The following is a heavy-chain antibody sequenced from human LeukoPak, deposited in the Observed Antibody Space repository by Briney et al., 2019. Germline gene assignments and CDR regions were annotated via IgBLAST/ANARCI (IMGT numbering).Heavy chain of an antibody. Sequence: SVNVSCKASGGTFSSYAISWVRQAPGQGLEWMGGIIPIFGTANYAQKFQGRVTITADESTSTAYMELSSLRSEDTAVYYCARPSLHWSGYTNPLDYWGQGTLVTVSS. CDR2: IIPIFGTA. D-gene: IGHD3-3*01. V-gene: IGHV1-69*01. CDR3: ARPSLHWSGYTNPLDY. J-gene: IGHJ4*02. CDR1: GGTFSSYA.